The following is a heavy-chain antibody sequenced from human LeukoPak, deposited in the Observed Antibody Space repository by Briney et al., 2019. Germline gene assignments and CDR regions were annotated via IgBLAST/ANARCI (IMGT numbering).Heavy chain of an antibody. CDR3: ARAGYCSGGSCYLWYFDL. CDR1: GYTFTSYY. J-gene: IGHJ2*01. V-gene: IGHV1-46*01. D-gene: IGHD2-15*01. CDR2: INPSGGST. Sequence: ASVKVSCKASGYTFTSYYMHWVRQAPGQGLEWMGIINPSGGSTSYAQKFQGRVTMTRDTSTSTVYMELSSLRSEDTAVYYCARAGYCSGGSCYLWYFDLWGRGTLVTVSS.